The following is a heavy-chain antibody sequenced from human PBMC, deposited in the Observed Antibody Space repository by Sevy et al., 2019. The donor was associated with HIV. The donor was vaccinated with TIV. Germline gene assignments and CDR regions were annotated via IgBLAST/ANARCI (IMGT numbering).Heavy chain of an antibody. D-gene: IGHD1-1*01. CDR3: ARDTNYFYVDV. CDR1: GFSFSNYW. CDR2: IKPDRSVK. J-gene: IGHJ6*03. Sequence: GGSLRLSCVVSGFSFSNYWMTWVRQAPGKGLEWVANIKPDRSVKSYVDSVKGRFTISRDNAKNSLSLQMNSLSAEDTAVYYCARDTNYFYVDVWGKGTTVTVS. V-gene: IGHV3-7*01.